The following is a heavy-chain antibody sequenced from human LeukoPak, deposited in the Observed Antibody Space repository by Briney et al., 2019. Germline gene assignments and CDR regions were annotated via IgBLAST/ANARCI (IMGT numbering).Heavy chain of an antibody. J-gene: IGHJ4*02. CDR2: IYYSGST. CDR3: ARSSYSSNWSKDY. V-gene: IGHV4-39*01. D-gene: IGHD4-23*01. CDR1: GGTISRSTNN. Sequence: PSETLSLTCTVSGGTISRSTNNRRWPRQPPGKGLEGIGSIYYSGSTYYNPSLKSRVTISVDAPKNQFSLKVSSLTAAGTAVYYCARSSYSSNWSKDYWVQGTLVTVSS.